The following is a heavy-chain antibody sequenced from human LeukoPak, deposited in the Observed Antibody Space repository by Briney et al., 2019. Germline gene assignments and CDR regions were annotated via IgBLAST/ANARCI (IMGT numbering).Heavy chain of an antibody. J-gene: IGHJ4*02. Sequence: GGSLRLSCAASGFTFSSYGMHWVRQAPGTGLEGVAVIWYDGSNKYYADSVKGRFTISRDNSKNTLYLQMNSLRAEDTAVYYCARERRPMITFGGVIGTALDYWGQGTLVTVSS. CDR1: GFTFSSYG. CDR3: ARERRPMITFGGVIGTALDY. CDR2: IWYDGSNK. V-gene: IGHV3-33*01. D-gene: IGHD3-16*02.